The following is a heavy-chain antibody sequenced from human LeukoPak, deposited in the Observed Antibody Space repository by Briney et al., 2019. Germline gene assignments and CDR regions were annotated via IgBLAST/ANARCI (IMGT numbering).Heavy chain of an antibody. CDR1: GFTFSNYG. CDR2: IRYDESTK. Sequence: SGGSLRLSCAASGFTFSNYGMHWVRQAPGKGLEWVAFIRYDESTKFYADSVKGRFTISRDNSKTTLYLQMNSLRAEDTAVYYCANQRMNSSSWTNYWGQGTLVTVSS. CDR3: ANQRMNSSSWTNY. D-gene: IGHD6-13*01. J-gene: IGHJ4*02. V-gene: IGHV3-30*02.